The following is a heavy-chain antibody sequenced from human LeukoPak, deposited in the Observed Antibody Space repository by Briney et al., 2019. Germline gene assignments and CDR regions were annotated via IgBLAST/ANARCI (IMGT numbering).Heavy chain of an antibody. D-gene: IGHD3-10*01. CDR1: GYTFTSYI. CDR2: INGGNGKT. Sequence: ASVKVSCKASGYTFTSYIMHWVRQAPGQRLEWIGWINGGNGKTEYSQKFQGRVSITRDTSASTAYMELSSLRFEDTAVYYCARDSGWGGYFDYWGQGTLVTVSS. J-gene: IGHJ4*02. CDR3: ARDSGWGGYFDY. V-gene: IGHV1-3*01.